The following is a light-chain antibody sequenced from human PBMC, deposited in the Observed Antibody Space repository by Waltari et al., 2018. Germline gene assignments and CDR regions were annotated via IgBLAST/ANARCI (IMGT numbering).Light chain of an antibody. V-gene: IGKV3-20*01. CDR3: QQYARLPLT. CDR1: QNVSGSY. Sequence: EIVLMQSPGTLSLSPGERGTLSCRASQNVSGSYLAWYQQKPGQAPRLLIYGASSRATGIPDRFSGSGSGTDFTLTISRLEPEDFAVYYCQQYARLPLTFGGGTKVEIK. J-gene: IGKJ4*01. CDR2: GAS.